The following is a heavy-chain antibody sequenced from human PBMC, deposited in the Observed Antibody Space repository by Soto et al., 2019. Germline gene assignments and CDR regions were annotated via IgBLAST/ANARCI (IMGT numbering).Heavy chain of an antibody. CDR1: GFTFSDYY. CDR3: AKSIAARRRWFDP. V-gene: IGHV3-11*06. J-gene: IGHJ5*02. D-gene: IGHD6-6*01. CDR2: ISSSSSYT. Sequence: GGSLRLSCAASGFTFSDYYTSWIRQAPGKGLEWVSYISSSSSYTNYADSVKGRFTISRDNAKNSLYLQMNSLRAEDTAVYYCAKSIAARRRWFDPWGQGTMVTVYS.